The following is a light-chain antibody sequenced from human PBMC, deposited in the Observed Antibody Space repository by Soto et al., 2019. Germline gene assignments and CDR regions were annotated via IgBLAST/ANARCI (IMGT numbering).Light chain of an antibody. CDR2: YDD. J-gene: IGLJ2*01. CDR1: SSNIGHNA. CDR3: AAWDDSLNGVV. V-gene: IGLV1-36*01. Sequence: QTVVTQPPSVSEAPRQRVTISCSGSSSNIGHNAVNWYQQLPGKAPKLLIYYDDLLPSGVSDRFSGSKSGTSASLAISGLQSEDEADYYCAAWDDSLNGVVFGGGTKLTVL.